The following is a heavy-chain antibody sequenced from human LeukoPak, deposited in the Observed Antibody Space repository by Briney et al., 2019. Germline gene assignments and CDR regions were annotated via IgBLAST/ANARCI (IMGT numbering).Heavy chain of an antibody. D-gene: IGHD1-26*01. CDR3: AKLMGALDS. Sequence: GGSLRLSCAASGFTFSNYDMSWVRQVPGKGLEWVSVISSSGINTYYADSVKGRFTISRDNSKNTLFLQMISLRAEDTAVYYCAKLMGALDSWGQGTLVTVSS. V-gene: IGHV3-23*01. J-gene: IGHJ4*02. CDR1: GFTFSNYD. CDR2: ISSSGINT.